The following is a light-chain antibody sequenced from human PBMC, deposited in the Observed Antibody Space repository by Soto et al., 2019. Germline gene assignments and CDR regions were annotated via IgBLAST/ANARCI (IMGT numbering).Light chain of an antibody. CDR3: TSYAGSNIWV. CDR2: EVS. J-gene: IGLJ3*02. Sequence: QAVVTQPPSASGSPGQSVTISCTGTSSDVGAYKYVSWYQQYPGKAPKLMIYEVSKRPSGVPDRFSGSKSGNTASQTVSGLQAEDEADYYCTSYAGSNIWVFGGGTKLTVL. V-gene: IGLV2-8*01. CDR1: SSDVGAYKY.